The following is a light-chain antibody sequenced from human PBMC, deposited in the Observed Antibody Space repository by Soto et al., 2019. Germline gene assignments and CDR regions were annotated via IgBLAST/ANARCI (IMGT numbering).Light chain of an antibody. CDR1: QSVTSSY. CDR3: QQYGDSPLT. CDR2: GVS. Sequence: EIVLTQSPGTVSLSPGERATLSCRASQSVTSSYLAWYQQKPCQAPRLLIYGVSSRATGIPDRFSGSGAGTDFTLTISRLEPEDFAVYYCQQYGDSPLTFGGGTKVEIK. V-gene: IGKV3-20*01. J-gene: IGKJ4*01.